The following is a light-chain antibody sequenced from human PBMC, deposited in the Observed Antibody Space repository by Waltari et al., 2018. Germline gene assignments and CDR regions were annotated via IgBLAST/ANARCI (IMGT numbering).Light chain of an antibody. J-gene: IGLJ3*02. Sequence: QSALTQPASVSGSPGQSITLSCNGTASDVAFYNYVSWYQQHPGKAPKVIIYDVSERPSGVSNRFSGSKSGNTAYLTISGLQAEDEADYYCNSYTGSSSWVFGGGTKLTV. CDR3: NSYTGSSSWV. V-gene: IGLV2-14*03. CDR2: DVS. CDR1: ASDVAFYNY.